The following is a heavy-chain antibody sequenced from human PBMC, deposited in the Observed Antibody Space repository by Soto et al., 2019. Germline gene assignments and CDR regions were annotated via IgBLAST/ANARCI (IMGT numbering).Heavy chain of an antibody. V-gene: IGHV1-69*13. J-gene: IGHJ6*02. CDR3: ARSTTWAPNYYYYALDV. Sequence: ASVKVSCKASGGTFSSYAISWVRQAPGQGLEWMGGIIPIFGTANYAQKFQGRVTITADESTSTAYMELSSLRVEDTAVYYCARSTTWAPNYYYYALDVWGQGTTVTVSS. CDR1: GGTFSSYA. D-gene: IGHD1-1*01. CDR2: IIPIFGTA.